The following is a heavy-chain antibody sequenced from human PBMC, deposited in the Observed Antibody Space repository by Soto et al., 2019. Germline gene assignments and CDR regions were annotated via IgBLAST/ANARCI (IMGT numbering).Heavy chain of an antibody. CDR1: GFTFSNYW. D-gene: IGHD3-22*01. CDR2: IKQDGSEK. Sequence: GGSLRLSCAASGFTFSNYWMNWVRQAPGKRLEWVANIKQDGSEKNYVDSVKGRFTISRDNAKNSLYLQMNSLSADDTAVFYCAKDGPDDSSGYFSFEYWGQGTLVTVSS. CDR3: AKDGPDDSSGYFSFEY. V-gene: IGHV3-7*03. J-gene: IGHJ4*02.